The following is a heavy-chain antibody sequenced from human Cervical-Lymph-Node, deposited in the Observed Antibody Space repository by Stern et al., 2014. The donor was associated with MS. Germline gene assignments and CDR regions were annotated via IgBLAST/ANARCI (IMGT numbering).Heavy chain of an antibody. V-gene: IGHV5-51*03. CDR1: GYSFTTYW. CDR3: ARRFTVANDGFDI. Sequence: EVQLVESGAEVKKPGESLKISCEGSGYSFTTYWIGWGRQMPGKGLEWMGIIYPGDSETTSSPSFQGQVTISADKSIRTAYLQWSNLKSSDTAMYYCARRFTVANDGFDIWGQGTMVIVSS. D-gene: IGHD4-23*01. J-gene: IGHJ3*02. CDR2: IYPGDSET.